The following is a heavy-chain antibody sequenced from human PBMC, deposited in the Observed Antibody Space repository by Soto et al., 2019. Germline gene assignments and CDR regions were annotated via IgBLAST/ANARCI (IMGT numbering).Heavy chain of an antibody. V-gene: IGHV4-31*03. J-gene: IGHJ4*02. CDR3: ARGPGTMAKIDY. Sequence: QVQLQESGPGLVKPSQTLSLTCTVSGGSISSGGYYWSWIRQHPGKGLEWIGYIYYSGSTYYNPSPKGRVTIPVDTSKNQFSLKLSSVTAADTAVYYCARGPGTMAKIDYWGQGTLVTVSS. CDR1: GGSISSGGYY. D-gene: IGHD3-10*01. CDR2: IYYSGST.